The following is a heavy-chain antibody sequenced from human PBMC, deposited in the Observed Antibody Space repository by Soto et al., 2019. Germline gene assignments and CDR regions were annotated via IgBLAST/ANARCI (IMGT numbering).Heavy chain of an antibody. CDR3: AYLPCSGGSCYWFSFSGMDV. V-gene: IGHV2-5*02. Sequence: QITLKESGPTLVKPTQTLTLTCTFSGFSLSTSGVGVAWIRQPPGRALEWLALIYWDDDKRYRPSLESRITITKDTSKNQVVLTMTNMDSVDTATYSCAYLPCSGGSCYWFSFSGMDVWGQGTTVTVSS. J-gene: IGHJ6*02. D-gene: IGHD2-15*01. CDR1: GFSLSTSGVG. CDR2: IYWDDDK.